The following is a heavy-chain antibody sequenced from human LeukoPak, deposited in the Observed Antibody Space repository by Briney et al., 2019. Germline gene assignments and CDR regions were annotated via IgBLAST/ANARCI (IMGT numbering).Heavy chain of an antibody. D-gene: IGHD2-21*02. CDR1: GGSISSYY. J-gene: IGHJ3*02. CDR2: IYYSGST. Sequence: SETLPLTCTVSGGSISSYYWSWIRQPPGKGLEWIGYIYYSGSTNYNPSLKSRVTISVDTSKNQFSLKLSSVTAADTAVYYCARLAYCGGDCYTSAFDIWGQGTMVTVSS. CDR3: ARLAYCGGDCYTSAFDI. V-gene: IGHV4-59*01.